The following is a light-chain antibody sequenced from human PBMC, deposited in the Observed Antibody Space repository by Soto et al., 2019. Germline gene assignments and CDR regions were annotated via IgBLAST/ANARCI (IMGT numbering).Light chain of an antibody. CDR1: QSISSSF. Sequence: EVVLTQSPGTLSLSPGERATLSCRASQSISSSFLGWYRQNPGQAPRLLIYGASSRATGIPDRFSGSGSGTDFTLTISRLEPEDFAVYYCQQYYNSPWTFGQGTKVDIK. J-gene: IGKJ1*01. CDR2: GAS. V-gene: IGKV3-20*01. CDR3: QQYYNSPWT.